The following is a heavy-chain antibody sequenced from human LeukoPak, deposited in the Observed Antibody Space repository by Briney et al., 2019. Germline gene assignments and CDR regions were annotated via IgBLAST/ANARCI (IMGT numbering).Heavy chain of an antibody. Sequence: GGSLRLPCAGSGFTFSSHSMNWVRQAPGQGLEWVSSISSGSGYMYYADSVKGRFTISRDNARNSLFLQMNSLRAEDTAIYYCARPTSTTSNDGFGIWGRGTMVTVSS. D-gene: IGHD2-2*01. J-gene: IGHJ3*02. CDR3: ARPTSTTSNDGFGI. CDR1: GFTFSSHS. CDR2: ISSGSGYM. V-gene: IGHV3-21*01.